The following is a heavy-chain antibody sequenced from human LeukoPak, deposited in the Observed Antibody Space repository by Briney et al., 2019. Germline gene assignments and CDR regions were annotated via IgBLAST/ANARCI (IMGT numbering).Heavy chain of an antibody. V-gene: IGHV1-2*02. Sequence: ASVKVSCKASGYTFTSYGISWVRQAPGQGLEWMGWINPNSGGTNYAQKFQGRVTMTRDTSISTAYMELSRLRSDDTAVYYCARSTVVITTSGHFQHWGQGTLVTVSS. J-gene: IGHJ1*01. CDR2: INPNSGGT. CDR1: GYTFTSYG. D-gene: IGHD3-22*01. CDR3: ARSTVVITTSGHFQH.